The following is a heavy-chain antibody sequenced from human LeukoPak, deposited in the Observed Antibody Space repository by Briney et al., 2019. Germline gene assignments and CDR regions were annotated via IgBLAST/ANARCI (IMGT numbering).Heavy chain of an antibody. CDR1: GYTFNSHG. D-gene: IGHD4-23*01. CDR3: ARDDGGNLDY. J-gene: IGHJ4*02. CDR2: ISAYNGNT. V-gene: IGHV1-18*01. Sequence: ASVKVSCKGSGYTFNSHGINWVRQAPGQALEGMGWISAYNGNTKYAQKLQGRVTMTTDTSTSTAYMELRSLRSDDTAVYYCARDDGGNLDYWGQGTLVTVSS.